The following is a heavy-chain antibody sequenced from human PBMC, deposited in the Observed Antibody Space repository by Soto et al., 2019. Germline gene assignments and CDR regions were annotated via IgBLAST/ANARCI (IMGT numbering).Heavy chain of an antibody. J-gene: IGHJ3*02. D-gene: IGHD3-16*01. CDR2: ISYDGSNK. Sequence: GGSLRLSCAASGFTFSSYGMHWVRQAPGKGLEWVAVISYDGSNKYYADSVKGRFTISRDNAKNTLYLQMNSLRAEDTAVYYCARQYDYIWGSPLEAFDIWGQGTMVTVSS. CDR3: ARQYDYIWGSPLEAFDI. CDR1: GFTFSSYG. V-gene: IGHV3-30*03.